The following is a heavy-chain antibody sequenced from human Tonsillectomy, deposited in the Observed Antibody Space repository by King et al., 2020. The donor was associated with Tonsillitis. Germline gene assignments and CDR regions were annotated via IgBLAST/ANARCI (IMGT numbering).Heavy chain of an antibody. J-gene: IGHJ3*01. V-gene: IGHV4-39*01. CDR1: GGSISGGSHY. CDR3: ARSDCAGDDCQWVFDF. Sequence: QLQESGPGLVKPSETLSLTCTVSGGSISGGSHYWAWIRQTPGKGLEYIGSIFYSGSPYYNPSLKRRVTLSVDTSKNQVSLKLRSVTAADTAVYYCARSDCAGDDCQWVFDFWGQGTMVTVSS. D-gene: IGHD2-21*02. CDR2: IFYSGSP.